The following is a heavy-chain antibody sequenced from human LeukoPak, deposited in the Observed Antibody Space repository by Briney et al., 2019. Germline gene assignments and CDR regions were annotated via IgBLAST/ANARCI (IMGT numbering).Heavy chain of an antibody. D-gene: IGHD2-21*01. V-gene: IGHV4-59*11. CDR1: GASISSQY. Sequence: PSETLSLTCSVSGASISSQYWTWIRQPPGKGLEWIGYIYNSGSTNYNPSLKSPVTMSIDTSKNQFSLRLTSVTAADTAVYYCARRRIDSMYNWFDPWGQGTLVIVSS. J-gene: IGHJ5*02. CDR2: IYNSGST. CDR3: ARRRIDSMYNWFDP.